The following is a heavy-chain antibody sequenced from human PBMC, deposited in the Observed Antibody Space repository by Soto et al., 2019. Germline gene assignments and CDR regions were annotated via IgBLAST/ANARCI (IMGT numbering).Heavy chain of an antibody. J-gene: IGHJ6*02. CDR2: IYYSGST. V-gene: IGHV4-61*01. Sequence: SETLSLTCTVSGGSVSSGSYYWSWIRQPPGKGLEWIGYIYYSGSTNYNPSLKSRVTISVDTSKNQFSLKLSSVTAADTAVYYCARDRYYGDYEYREGYYYGMDVWGQGTTVTSP. CDR1: GGSVSSGSYY. D-gene: IGHD4-17*01. CDR3: ARDRYYGDYEYREGYYYGMDV.